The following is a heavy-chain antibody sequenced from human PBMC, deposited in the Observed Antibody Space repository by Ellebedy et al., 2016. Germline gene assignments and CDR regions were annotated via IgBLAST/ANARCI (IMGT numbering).Heavy chain of an antibody. CDR2: VYTSGST. CDR1: GDSISSYY. CDR3: ARGGYYNYGMDV. Sequence: SETLSLTCTVSGDSISSYYWSWIRQPAGKALEWIGRVYTSGSTNYNPSLKSRVTMSIDTSKNQFSLKLSSVTAADTAVYYCARGGYYNYGMDVWGQGITVTVSS. J-gene: IGHJ6*02. V-gene: IGHV4-4*07. D-gene: IGHD3-22*01.